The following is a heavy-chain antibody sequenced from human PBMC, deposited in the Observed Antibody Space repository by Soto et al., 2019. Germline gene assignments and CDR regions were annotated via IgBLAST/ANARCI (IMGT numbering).Heavy chain of an antibody. V-gene: IGHV3-43*01. CDR2: ISWDGGST. J-gene: IGHJ5*02. CDR3: AKDSSPNTGWFDP. D-gene: IGHD6-19*01. Sequence: GGSLRLSCAASGFTFDDYTMHWVRQAPGKGLEWVSLISWDGGSTYYADSVKGRFTISRDNSKNSLYLQMNSLRTEDTALYYCAKDSSPNTGWFDPWGQGTLVTVSS. CDR1: GFTFDDYT.